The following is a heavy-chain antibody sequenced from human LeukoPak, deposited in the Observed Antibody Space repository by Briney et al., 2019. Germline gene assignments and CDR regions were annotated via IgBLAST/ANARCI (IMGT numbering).Heavy chain of an antibody. V-gene: IGHV4-39*07. D-gene: IGHD3-9*01. Sequence: PSETLSLTCTVSGGSIGSSSYYWGWIRQPPGKGLEWIGSIYYSGSTYYNPSLKSRVTISVDTSKNQFSLKLSSVTAADTAVYYCARGIADILTGPWGQGTLVTVSS. CDR2: IYYSGST. CDR3: ARGIADILTGP. J-gene: IGHJ5*02. CDR1: GGSIGSSSYY.